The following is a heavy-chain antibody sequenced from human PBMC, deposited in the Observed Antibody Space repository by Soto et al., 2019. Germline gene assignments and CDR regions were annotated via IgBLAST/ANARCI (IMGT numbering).Heavy chain of an antibody. CDR1: GYTFTNYV. CDR2: ISPFNGHT. J-gene: IGHJ4*02. CDR3: ARDAGGGSYLAY. D-gene: IGHD1-26*01. V-gene: IGHV1-18*01. Sequence: QVQLVQSGGEVQRPGASVKVSCKPSGYTFTNYVIDWVRQAPGQGLEWMGWISPFNGHTKYAQKFQGRVTLTTDTSTSTAYMELTSLRFDDTAVYYCARDAGGGSYLAYWGQGTLVTVSS.